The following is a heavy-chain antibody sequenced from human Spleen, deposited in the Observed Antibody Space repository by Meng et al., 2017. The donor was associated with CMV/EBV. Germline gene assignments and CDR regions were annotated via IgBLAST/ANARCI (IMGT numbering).Heavy chain of an antibody. D-gene: IGHD6-13*01. CDR2: INPSGGST. J-gene: IGHJ5*02. CDR1: GYTFTSYY. CDR3: AREAAAGLDP. Sequence: QVQLVQSGAEVKKPGASVKVSCKASGYTFTSYYMHWVRQAPGQGLEWMGIINPSGGSTSYAQKLQGRVTMTTDTSTSTAYMELRSLRSDDTAVYYCAREAAAGLDPWGQGTLVTVSS. V-gene: IGHV1-46*01.